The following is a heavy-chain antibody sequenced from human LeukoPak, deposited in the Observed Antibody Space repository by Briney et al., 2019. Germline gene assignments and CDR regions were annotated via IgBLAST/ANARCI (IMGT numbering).Heavy chain of an antibody. CDR1: GVSLDGYY. CDR2: IYSSGST. V-gene: IGHV4-4*07. CDR3: ARLNGDGFDI. D-gene: IGHD2-8*01. J-gene: IGHJ3*02. Sequence: SETLSLTCSVSGVSLDGYYWYWIRQSAGKRLEWIGRIYSSGSTNYAPSLKSRVTMSIDTSKRHLSLKLSSVTAADTGFYYCARLNGDGFDIWGQGTKVTVSS.